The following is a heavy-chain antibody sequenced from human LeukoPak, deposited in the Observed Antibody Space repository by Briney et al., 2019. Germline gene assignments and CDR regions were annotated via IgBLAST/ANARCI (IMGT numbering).Heavy chain of an antibody. J-gene: IGHJ3*02. V-gene: IGHV3-23*01. Sequence: GGTLRLSCAASGFTFSRYGMNWVRRAPGKGLEWVSAISGSGSGTYYADSVKGRFTISRDNSKNTLYLQMNSLRAEDTAVYYCVLFGDYESPDGFDIWGQGTMVTVSS. CDR1: GFTFSRYG. D-gene: IGHD4-17*01. CDR2: ISGSGSGT. CDR3: VLFGDYESPDGFDI.